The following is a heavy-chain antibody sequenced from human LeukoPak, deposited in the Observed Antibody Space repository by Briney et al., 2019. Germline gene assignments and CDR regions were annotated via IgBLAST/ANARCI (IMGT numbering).Heavy chain of an antibody. J-gene: IGHJ5*02. V-gene: IGHV7-4-1*02. CDR3: ARGGAGGCSGGSCYFAYNWFDP. CDR2: INTNTGNP. CDR1: GGTFSSYA. D-gene: IGHD2-15*01. Sequence: ASVKVSCKASGGTFSSYAISWVRQAPGQGLEWMGWINTNTGNPTYAQGFTGRFVFSLDTSVSTAYLQISSLKAEDTAVYYCARGGAGGCSGGSCYFAYNWFDPWGQGTLVTVSS.